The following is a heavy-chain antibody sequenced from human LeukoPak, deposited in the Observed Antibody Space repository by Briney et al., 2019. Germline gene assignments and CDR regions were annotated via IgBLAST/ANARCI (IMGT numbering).Heavy chain of an antibody. Sequence: GRSLRLSCAASGFTFSSYTMYWVRQAPGKGLEWVVVISYDGSNKKYVDSVKGRFTISTDESKNTLYLQMNSLRSEDTAVYYCARSIGNHFDYWGQGTLVTVSS. J-gene: IGHJ4*02. CDR3: ARSIGNHFDY. CDR1: GFTFSSYT. V-gene: IGHV3-30-3*01. D-gene: IGHD1-14*01. CDR2: ISYDGSNK.